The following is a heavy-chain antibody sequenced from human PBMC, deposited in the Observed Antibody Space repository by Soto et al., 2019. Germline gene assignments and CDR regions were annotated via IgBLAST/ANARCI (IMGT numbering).Heavy chain of an antibody. CDR3: ARVRLRTGIPAAGMSY. D-gene: IGHD6-13*01. CDR2: INHSGST. Sequence: SETLSLTCAVYGGSFSGYYWSWIRQPPGKGLEWIGEINHSGSTNYNPSLKSRVTISVDTSKNQFSLKLSSVTAADTAVYYCARVRLRTGIPAAGMSYWGQGTLVTVSS. J-gene: IGHJ4*02. V-gene: IGHV4-34*01. CDR1: GGSFSGYY.